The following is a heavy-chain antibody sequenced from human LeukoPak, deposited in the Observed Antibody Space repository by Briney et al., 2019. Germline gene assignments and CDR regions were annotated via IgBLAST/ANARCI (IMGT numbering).Heavy chain of an antibody. Sequence: ASVKVSCKASGYTFTSYGISWVRQAPGQGLEWMGWISVYNGNTNYAQKLQGRVTMTTDTSTSTAYMELRSLRSDDTAVYYCAGAGSNYGDYDYWGQGTLVTVSS. CDR3: AGAGSNYGDYDY. V-gene: IGHV1-18*01. J-gene: IGHJ4*02. CDR2: ISVYNGNT. CDR1: GYTFTSYG. D-gene: IGHD4-17*01.